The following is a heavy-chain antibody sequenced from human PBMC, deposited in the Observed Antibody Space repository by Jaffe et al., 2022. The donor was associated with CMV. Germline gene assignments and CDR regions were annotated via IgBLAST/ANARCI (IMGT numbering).Heavy chain of an antibody. CDR1: GFTFSTYG. J-gene: IGHJ4*02. CDR3: ARDPAMTTVTTWKYFDY. CDR2: IWYDGSNK. V-gene: IGHV3-33*08. Sequence: QVQLVESGGGVVQPGRSLRLSCAASGFTFSTYGMYWVRQAPGKGLEWVAVIWYDGSNKYYADSLKGRFTISRDNSKNTLYLQMNSLRAEDTAVYYCARDPAMTTVTTWKYFDYWGQGTLVTVSS. D-gene: IGHD4-4*01.